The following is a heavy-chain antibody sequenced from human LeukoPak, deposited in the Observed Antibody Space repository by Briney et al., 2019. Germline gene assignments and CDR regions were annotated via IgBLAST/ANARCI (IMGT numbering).Heavy chain of an antibody. V-gene: IGHV1-18*01. J-gene: IGHJ3*02. CDR1: GYTFTSYG. Sequence: ASVKVSRKASGYTFTSYGISWVRQAPGQGLEWMGWISAYNGNTNYARKLQGRVAMTTDTSTSTAYMELRSLRSDDTAVYYCARDRDGYTRDAFDIWGQGTMVTVSS. CDR3: ARDRDGYTRDAFDI. CDR2: ISAYNGNT. D-gene: IGHD5-24*01.